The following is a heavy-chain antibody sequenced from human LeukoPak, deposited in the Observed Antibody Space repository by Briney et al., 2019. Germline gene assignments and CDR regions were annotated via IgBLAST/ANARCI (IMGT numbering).Heavy chain of an antibody. CDR3: AKLLRDVTIYDF. CDR1: EFIFSRFW. J-gene: IGHJ4*01. D-gene: IGHD4-23*01. CDR2: VNQDESAK. V-gene: IGHV3-7*01. Sequence: GGSLRLSCAASEFIFSRFWMSWVRQAPGKGLGWVASVNQDESAKFYVDSVRGRFTISRDNAKNSLSLQMNFLRAEDTAFYYCAKLLRDVTIYDFWGHGALVTVSS.